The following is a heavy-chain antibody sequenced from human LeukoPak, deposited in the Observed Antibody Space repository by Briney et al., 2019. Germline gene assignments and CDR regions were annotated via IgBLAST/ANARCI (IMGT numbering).Heavy chain of an antibody. V-gene: IGHV1-18*01. Sequence: AASAKVSCKASGYTFGDYGITWVRQAPGQGLEWMGWISVFLGNKNSAQKFQDRVTMTTDTSTSTAYMELRSLRSDDTAVYFCARDQAHGATHFDLWGQGTLVTVSS. J-gene: IGHJ4*02. CDR3: ARDQAHGATHFDL. CDR2: ISVFLGNK. CDR1: GYTFGDYG. D-gene: IGHD5-24*01.